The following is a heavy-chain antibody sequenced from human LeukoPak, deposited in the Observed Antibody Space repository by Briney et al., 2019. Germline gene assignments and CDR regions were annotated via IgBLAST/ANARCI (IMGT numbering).Heavy chain of an antibody. V-gene: IGHV4-34*01. J-gene: IGHJ4*02. CDR2: INHSGST. CDR3: ARRWIQLWYGY. D-gene: IGHD5-18*01. CDR1: GGSFSGYY. Sequence: PSETLSLTCAVYGGSFSGYYWSWIRQPPGKGLEWIGEINHSGSTNYNPSLKSRVTISVDTSKNQFSLKLSSVTAADTAVYYRARRWIQLWYGYWGQGTLVTVSS.